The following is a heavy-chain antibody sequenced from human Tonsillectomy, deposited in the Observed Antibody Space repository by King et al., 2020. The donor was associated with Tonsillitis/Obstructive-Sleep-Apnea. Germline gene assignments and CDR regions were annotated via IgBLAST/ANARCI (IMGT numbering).Heavy chain of an antibody. CDR2: IYYSGST. CDR1: GGSISSYY. Sequence: QLQESGPGLVKPSETLSLTCTVSGGSISSYYWSWIRQPPGKGLEWIGYIYYSGSTNYNPSLKSRVTISVDTSKNPFSLKLSSVTAADTAVYYCARPLGAGNWYFDLWGRGTLVTVSS. CDR3: ARPLGAGNWYFDL. V-gene: IGHV4-59*08. J-gene: IGHJ2*01. D-gene: IGHD4/OR15-4a*01.